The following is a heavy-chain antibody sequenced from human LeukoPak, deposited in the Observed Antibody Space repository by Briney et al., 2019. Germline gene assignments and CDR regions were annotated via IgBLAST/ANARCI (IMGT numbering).Heavy chain of an antibody. CDR2: ISYDGSNK. CDR1: GFTFSSYA. Sequence: GGSLRLSCAASGFTFSSYAMHWVRQAPGKGLEWVAVISYDGSNKYYADSVKGRFTISRDNSKNTLYLQMNSLRAEDTAVYYCAKWELGGWFDPWGQGTLVTVSS. J-gene: IGHJ5*02. V-gene: IGHV3-30*04. D-gene: IGHD1-26*01. CDR3: AKWELGGWFDP.